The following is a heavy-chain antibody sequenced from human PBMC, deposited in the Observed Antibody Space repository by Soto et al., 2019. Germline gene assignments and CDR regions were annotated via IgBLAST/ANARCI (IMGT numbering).Heavy chain of an antibody. D-gene: IGHD2-21*02. CDR1: GFSFSDYS. Sequence: LVESGGALVYPGGSLRLSCIASGFSFSDYSMNWVRQAPGKGLQWVSYISSSSDKTYYADSVKGRFTVFRDNAKNAVFLEMNSLRDDDTATYYCARLPKGSLVTAWGQGTRVTVSS. CDR3: ARLPKGSLVTA. J-gene: IGHJ4*02. CDR2: ISSSSDKT. V-gene: IGHV3-48*02.